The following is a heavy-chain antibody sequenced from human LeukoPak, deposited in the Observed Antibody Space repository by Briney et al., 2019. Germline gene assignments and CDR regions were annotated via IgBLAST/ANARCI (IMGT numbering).Heavy chain of an antibody. J-gene: IGHJ4*02. D-gene: IGHD5-12*01. V-gene: IGHV3-23*01. CDR1: GFTFSSYA. CDR2: ISGSGST. Sequence: GGSLRLSCAASGFTFSSYAMSWVRQAPGKGLEWVSAISGSGSTYYADSVKGRYTISRDNSRNTLWLQMDSLRAEDTALYYCAARPPIIVAGPFDFWGQGALVTVSS. CDR3: AARPPIIVAGPFDF.